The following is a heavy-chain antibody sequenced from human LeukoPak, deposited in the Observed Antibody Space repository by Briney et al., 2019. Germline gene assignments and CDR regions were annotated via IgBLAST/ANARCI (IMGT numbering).Heavy chain of an antibody. CDR2: ISYDGSNK. CDR3: AKDQWELLAFDI. V-gene: IGHV3-30*18. CDR1: GFTFSSYG. J-gene: IGHJ3*02. D-gene: IGHD1-26*01. Sequence: PGGSLRLSCAASGFTFSSYGMHWVRQAPGKGLEWVAVISYDGSNKYYADSVKGRFTISRDNSKNTLYLQMNSLRAEDTAVYYCAKDQWELLAFDIWDQGTMVTVSS.